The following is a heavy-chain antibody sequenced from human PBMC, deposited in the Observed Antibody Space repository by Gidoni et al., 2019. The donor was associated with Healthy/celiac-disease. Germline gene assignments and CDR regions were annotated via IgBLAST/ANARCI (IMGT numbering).Heavy chain of an antibody. CDR3: ANSRRPYCSGGSCYGASFDY. CDR1: GFTFSSYA. J-gene: IGHJ4*02. V-gene: IGHV3-23*01. D-gene: IGHD2-15*01. CDR2: ISGSGGST. Sequence: EVQLLESGGGLVQPGGSLRLSCAASGFTFSSYAMSWVRQAPGKGLEWVSAISGSGGSTYYADSVKGRFTISRDNSKNTLYLQMNSLRAEDTAVYYCANSRRPYCSGGSCYGASFDYWGQGTLVTVSS.